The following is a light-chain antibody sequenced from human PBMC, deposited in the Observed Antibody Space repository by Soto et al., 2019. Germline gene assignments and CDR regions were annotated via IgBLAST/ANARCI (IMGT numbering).Light chain of an antibody. CDR1: QSISSW. J-gene: IGKJ1*01. CDR3: QQCNSYPPT. Sequence: DIQMTQSPSTLSASVGDRVTITCRASQSISSWLAWYQQKPGKAPKVLIYKASNLQSGVPARFSGSGSGTDVTLTISSLQPDDFATSYCQQCNSYPPTFGQGTTVDIK. CDR2: KAS. V-gene: IGKV1-5*03.